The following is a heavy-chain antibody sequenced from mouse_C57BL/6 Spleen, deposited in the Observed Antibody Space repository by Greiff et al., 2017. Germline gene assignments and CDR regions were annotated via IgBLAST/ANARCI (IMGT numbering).Heavy chain of an antibody. Sequence: QVQLQQPGAELVRPGTSVKLSCKASGYTFTSYWMHWVKQRPGQGLEWIGVIDPSDSYTNYNQKFKGKATLTVDTSSSTAYMPLSSRTAEDSAVYYCARDYGSSWGAWFAYWGQGTLVTVSA. CDR2: IDPSDSYT. CDR1: GYTFTSYW. CDR3: ARDYGSSWGAWFAY. D-gene: IGHD1-1*01. V-gene: IGHV1-59*01. J-gene: IGHJ3*01.